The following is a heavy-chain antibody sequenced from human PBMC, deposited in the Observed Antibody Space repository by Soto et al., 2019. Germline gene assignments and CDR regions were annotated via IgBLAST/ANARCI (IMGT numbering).Heavy chain of an antibody. V-gene: IGHV4-4*02. D-gene: IGHD1-20*01. CDR2: IYHSGST. Sequence: SETLSLTCAVSSGSISSSNWWSWVRQPPGKGLEWIGEIYHSGSTNYNPSLKSRVTISVDKSKNQFSLKLSSVTAADTAVYYCVRLTGTMGPYYFDYWGQGTLVTVS. CDR1: SGSISSSNW. CDR3: VRLTGTMGPYYFDY. J-gene: IGHJ4*02.